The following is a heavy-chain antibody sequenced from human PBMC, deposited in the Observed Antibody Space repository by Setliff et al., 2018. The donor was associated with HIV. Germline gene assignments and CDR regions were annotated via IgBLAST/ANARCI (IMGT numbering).Heavy chain of an antibody. CDR3: ARDWGTIFGVVIKGWFDP. CDR1: GYTFTSYY. D-gene: IGHD3-3*01. CDR2: INPSGGST. J-gene: IGHJ5*02. V-gene: IGHV1-46*01. Sequence: ASVKVSCKASGYTFTSYYMHWVRQAPGQGLEWMGIINPSGGSTSYAQKFQGRVTMTRDTSTSTVYMELSSLGSEDTAVYYCARDWGTIFGVVIKGWFDPWGQGTLVTVSS.